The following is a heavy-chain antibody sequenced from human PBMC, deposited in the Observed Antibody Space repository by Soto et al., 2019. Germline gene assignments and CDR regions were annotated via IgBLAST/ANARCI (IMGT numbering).Heavy chain of an antibody. CDR1: GFTFSSYS. D-gene: IGHD3-10*01. V-gene: IGHV3-21*04. CDR2: ISSSSSYI. Sequence: GGSLRLSCAASGFTFSSYSMNWVRQAPGKGLEWVSSISSSSSYIYYADSVKGRFTISRDNAKNSLYLQMNSLRAEDTAVYYCARDVGSGSYYNQYNWFDPWGQGTLVTVSS. J-gene: IGHJ5*02. CDR3: ARDVGSGSYYNQYNWFDP.